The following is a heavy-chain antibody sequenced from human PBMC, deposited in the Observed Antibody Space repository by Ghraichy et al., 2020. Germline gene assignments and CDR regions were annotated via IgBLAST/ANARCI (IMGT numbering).Heavy chain of an antibody. CDR3: AKARGEYDSRGSYHYYGMDV. V-gene: IGHV3-23*01. J-gene: IGHJ6*02. Sequence: GSLRLSCAASGFTFSSYTMSWVRQAPGKGLEWVSGISESGGSTYYADSVKGRFTISRDSSKNTLYLQMNSLRAEDTAVYFCAKARGEYDSRGSYHYYGMDVWGQGTTVTVSS. CDR2: ISESGGST. D-gene: IGHD3-22*01. CDR1: GFTFSSYT.